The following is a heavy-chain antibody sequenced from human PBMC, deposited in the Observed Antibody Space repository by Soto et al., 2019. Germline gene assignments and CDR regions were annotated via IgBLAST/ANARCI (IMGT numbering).Heavy chain of an antibody. J-gene: IGHJ4*02. CDR1: DFDFSSYG. CDR3: ARDSGWPILNFDN. D-gene: IGHD3-10*01. V-gene: IGHV3-30*03. CDR2: SSYDGRET. Sequence: ASDFDFSSYGIHWVRQAPGKGLEWVAASSYDGRETFYADSAKGRFTVSKEMSKNTAFLQMNALGHEDTAVYFCARDSGWPILNFDNWGQGTPVTVSS.